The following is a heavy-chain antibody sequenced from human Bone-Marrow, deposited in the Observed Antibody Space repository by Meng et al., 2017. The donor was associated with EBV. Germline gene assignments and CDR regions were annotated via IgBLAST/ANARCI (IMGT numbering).Heavy chain of an antibody. Sequence: VEAGGGLVQPGGHRGLPCVASDFNFGSYAMSWVRQAPGKGLEWVSAISATGGSTDYADSVKGRFTISRDNSKHTMYLQLNSLRAEDTAVYYCAKDHSSGWYGVYWYFDLWGRGTLVTVSS. V-gene: IGHV3-23*04. J-gene: IGHJ2*01. CDR1: DFNFGSYA. D-gene: IGHD6-19*01. CDR2: ISATGGST. CDR3: AKDHSSGWYGVYWYFDL.